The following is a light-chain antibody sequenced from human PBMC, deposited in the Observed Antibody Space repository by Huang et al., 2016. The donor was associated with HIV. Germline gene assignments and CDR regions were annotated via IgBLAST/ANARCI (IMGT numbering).Light chain of an antibody. CDR2: DAS. CDR3: QQYDGLPYT. Sequence: DIQMTQSPSSLSTFIGDKVTMTCQASQDIGNYLNWYQQRPGKAPKLLIYDASSLETGVTSRFSGGGSGTTFTFTITNLRPEDVATYYCQQYDGLPYTFGQGTQIEI. V-gene: IGKV1-33*01. J-gene: IGKJ2*01. CDR1: QDIGNY.